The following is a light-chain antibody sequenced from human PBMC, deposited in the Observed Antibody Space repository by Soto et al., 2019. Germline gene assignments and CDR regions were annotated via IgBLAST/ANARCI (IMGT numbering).Light chain of an antibody. CDR1: QSISSW. Sequence: DIQMTQSPSTLSASVGDRVTITCRASQSISSWLAWYQQKPGKAPKLLIYKASSLESGVLSRFSGGGSGTEFTLTISSPEPDDFAVYYCQQLYSFPITFGQGTRLEI. CDR3: QQLYSFPIT. CDR2: KAS. J-gene: IGKJ5*01. V-gene: IGKV1-5*03.